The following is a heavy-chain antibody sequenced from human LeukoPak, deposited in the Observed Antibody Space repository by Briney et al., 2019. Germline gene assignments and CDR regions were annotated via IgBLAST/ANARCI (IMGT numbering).Heavy chain of an antibody. Sequence: SETLSLTCNVSGGSVSSGSYYWSWIRLPPGKGLEWIGDIYYDGSTNYIPSLKSRVTISAETSKNQFSLKLRSVTAADTAVYYCARETAGDYGDYGSRGVVDYWGQGTLVTVSS. J-gene: IGHJ4*02. CDR3: ARETAGDYGDYGSRGVVDY. CDR1: GGSVSSGSYY. CDR2: IYYDGST. V-gene: IGHV4-61*01. D-gene: IGHD4-17*01.